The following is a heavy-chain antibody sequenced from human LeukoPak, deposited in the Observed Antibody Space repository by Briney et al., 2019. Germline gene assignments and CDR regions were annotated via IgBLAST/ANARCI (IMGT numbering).Heavy chain of an antibody. CDR3: ARDRSIAAAAPGDY. CDR1: GYTFTSYG. D-gene: IGHD6-13*01. V-gene: IGHV1-18*01. Sequence: ASVKVSCKASGYTFTSYGISWVRQAPGQGLEWMGCISAYNGNTNYAQKLQGRVTMTTDTSTSTAYMELRSLRSDDTAVYYCARDRSIAAAAPGDYWGQGTLVTVSS. J-gene: IGHJ4*02. CDR2: ISAYNGNT.